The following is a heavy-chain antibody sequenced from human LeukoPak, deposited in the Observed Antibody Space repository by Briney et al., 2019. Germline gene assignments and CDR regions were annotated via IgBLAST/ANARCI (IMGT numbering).Heavy chain of an antibody. CDR2: ISGSGCST. J-gene: IGHJ4*02. CDR3: AKLWFGESFDY. V-gene: IGHV3-23*01. CDR1: GFTFSSYA. Sequence: GGALRLSCAASGFTFSSYAMSWVRQAPGKGLEWVSAISGSGCSTYNADSVKGRFPISRDNSKNTLYLQMNSLRAEDTAVYYCAKLWFGESFDYWGQGTLVTVSS. D-gene: IGHD3-10*01.